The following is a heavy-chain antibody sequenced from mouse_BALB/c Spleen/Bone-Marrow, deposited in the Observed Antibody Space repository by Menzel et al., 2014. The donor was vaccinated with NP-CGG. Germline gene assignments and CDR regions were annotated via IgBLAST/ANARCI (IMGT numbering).Heavy chain of an antibody. Sequence: VQLQQSGAELVKPGASVKLSCTASGFNIKDTYMHWVKQRPERGLEWIGRIDPANGNTKYDPKFQGKAPITADTSSNTAFLPLSSLTSEDTAVYYCARLITTDYWGQGTTVTVSS. D-gene: IGHD2-4*01. J-gene: IGHJ2*01. V-gene: IGHV14-3*02. CDR2: IDPANGNT. CDR3: ARLITTDY. CDR1: GFNIKDTY.